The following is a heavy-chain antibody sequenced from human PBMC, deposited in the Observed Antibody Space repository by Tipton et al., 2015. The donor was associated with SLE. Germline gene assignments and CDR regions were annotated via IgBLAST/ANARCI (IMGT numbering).Heavy chain of an antibody. CDR3: ARGFPFIAVAGPLDY. D-gene: IGHD6-19*01. V-gene: IGHV3-30*04. Sequence: SLRLSCAASGFTFSSYAMHWVRQAPGKGLEWVAVISYDGSNKYYADSVKGRFTISRDNSKNTLYLQMNSLRAEDTAVYYCARGFPFIAVAGPLDYWGQGTLVTVSS. J-gene: IGHJ4*02. CDR2: ISYDGSNK. CDR1: GFTFSSYA.